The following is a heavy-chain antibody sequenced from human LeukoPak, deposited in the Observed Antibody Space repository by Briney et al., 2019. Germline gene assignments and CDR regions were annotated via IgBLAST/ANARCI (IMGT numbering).Heavy chain of an antibody. CDR1: GFTFSSYW. V-gene: IGHV3-74*01. Sequence: PGGSLRLSCAASGFTFSSYWMHWVRQAPGKGLVWVSRINSDGSSTSYADSVKGRFTISRDNSKNTLYLEMNSLRAEDTAIYYCARKAGYYYGSGDYWGQGTLVTVSS. D-gene: IGHD3-10*01. J-gene: IGHJ4*02. CDR2: INSDGSST. CDR3: ARKAGYYYGSGDY.